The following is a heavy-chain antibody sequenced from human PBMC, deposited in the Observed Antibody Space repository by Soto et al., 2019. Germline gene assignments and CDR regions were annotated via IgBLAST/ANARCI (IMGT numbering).Heavy chain of an antibody. CDR3: ARGVGSVTYYIQHNWFDP. Sequence: QVQLVQSGAEVKKPGASVKVSRKASGYTFTNYGISWVRQAPGQGLEWMGWINTYNGNTNHAQKLQGRVTMTTDTSKSTAYMELRSLRSEDTDVYYCARGVGSVTYYIQHNWFDPWGQGNLVTGPS. CDR1: GYTFTNYG. V-gene: IGHV1-18*01. D-gene: IGHD3-10*01. J-gene: IGHJ5*02. CDR2: INTYNGNT.